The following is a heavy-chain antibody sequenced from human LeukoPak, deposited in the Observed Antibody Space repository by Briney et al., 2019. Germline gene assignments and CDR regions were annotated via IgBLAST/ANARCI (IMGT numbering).Heavy chain of an antibody. CDR3: ARGPSGSYYYLAFDI. V-gene: IGHV3-21*01. Sequence: GGSLRLSRAASGFTFSSYSMNWVRQAPGKGLEWVSSISISSSYIYYADSVKGRFTISRDNAKNSLYLQMNSLRAEDTAVYYCARGPSGSYYYLAFDIWGQGTMVTVSS. D-gene: IGHD1-26*01. CDR2: ISISSSYI. J-gene: IGHJ3*02. CDR1: GFTFSSYS.